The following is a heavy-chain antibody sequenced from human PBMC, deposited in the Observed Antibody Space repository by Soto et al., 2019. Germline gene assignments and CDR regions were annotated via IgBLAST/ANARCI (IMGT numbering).Heavy chain of an antibody. J-gene: IGHJ6*03. CDR2: IKQDGSEK. D-gene: IGHD2-15*01. V-gene: IGHV3-7*01. Sequence: EVQLVESGGGLVQPGGSLRLSCAASGFTFSSYWMSWVRQAPGKGLEWVANIKQDGSEKYYVDSVKGRFTISRDNAKNSLYLQMNSLRAEDTAVYYCARDQTTPYYYYYYYMDVWGKGTTVTVSS. CDR1: GFTFSSYW. CDR3: ARDQTTPYYYYYYYMDV.